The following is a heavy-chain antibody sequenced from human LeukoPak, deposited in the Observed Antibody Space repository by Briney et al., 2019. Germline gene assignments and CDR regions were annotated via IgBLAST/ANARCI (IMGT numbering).Heavy chain of an antibody. CDR1: GFTFSSYS. J-gene: IGHJ6*02. V-gene: IGHV3-21*01. Sequence: GGSLRLSCAASGFTFSSYSMNWVRQAPGKGLEWVSSISSSSSYIYYADSVRGRFTISRDNAKNSLYLKMNSLRAEDTAVYYCARDAMGTYYYYGMDVWGQGTTVTVSS. D-gene: IGHD7-27*01. CDR3: ARDAMGTYYYYGMDV. CDR2: ISSSSSYI.